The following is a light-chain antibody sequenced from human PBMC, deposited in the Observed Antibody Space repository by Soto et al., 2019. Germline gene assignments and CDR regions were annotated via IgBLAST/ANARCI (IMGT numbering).Light chain of an antibody. CDR2: AAS. Sequence: DIQLTQSPSFLSASVGDRVTITCRASQGISSYLAWYQQKPGKAPKLLIYAASTLQSGVPSRFSGSGSGTEFTLTISSLQPEDFATDYCQHLNSYPSLTFGGGTKVEIK. CDR3: QHLNSYPSLT. CDR1: QGISSY. V-gene: IGKV1-9*01. J-gene: IGKJ4*01.